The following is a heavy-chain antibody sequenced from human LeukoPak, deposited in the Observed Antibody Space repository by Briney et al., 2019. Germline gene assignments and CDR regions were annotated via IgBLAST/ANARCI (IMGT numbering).Heavy chain of an antibody. CDR1: GGSISSYY. V-gene: IGHV4-59*01. Sequence: SETLSLTCTVSGGSISSYYWSWLRQPPGKGLEWIGYIYYSGSTNYNPSLKSRVTISVDTSKNQFSLKLSSVTAADTAVYYCARGDDFWSGYGTFDYWGQGTLVTVSS. J-gene: IGHJ4*02. CDR2: IYYSGST. D-gene: IGHD3-3*01. CDR3: ARGDDFWSGYGTFDY.